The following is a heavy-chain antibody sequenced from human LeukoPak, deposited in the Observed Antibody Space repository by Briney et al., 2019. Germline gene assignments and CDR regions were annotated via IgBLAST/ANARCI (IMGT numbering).Heavy chain of an antibody. CDR1: GFTFSSYG. Sequence: QPGGSLRLSCAASGFTFSSYGMHWVRQAPGKGLEWVAVIWYDGSNKYYADSVKGRFTISRDNSRNTLYLQMNSLRAEDTAVYYCARPNIAAAATGGVDYFGYWGQGTLVTVSS. V-gene: IGHV3-33*01. D-gene: IGHD6-13*01. CDR2: IWYDGSNK. J-gene: IGHJ4*02. CDR3: ARPNIAAAATGGVDYFGY.